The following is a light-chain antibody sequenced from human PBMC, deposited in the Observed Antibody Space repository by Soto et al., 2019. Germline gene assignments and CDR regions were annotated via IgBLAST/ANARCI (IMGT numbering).Light chain of an antibody. J-gene: IGKJ5*01. V-gene: IGKV1-27*01. CDR2: ASA. CDR1: QGIDNY. CDR3: QKYGSAPVT. Sequence: DIQMTPSPSSLSASVGDRVNITCRATQGIDNYVAWYQLKPGKVPRLLMYASASLQSGVPSRFSGSGSGTDFTLTISSLQPEDVATYYCQKYGSAPVTFGQGTRLEIK.